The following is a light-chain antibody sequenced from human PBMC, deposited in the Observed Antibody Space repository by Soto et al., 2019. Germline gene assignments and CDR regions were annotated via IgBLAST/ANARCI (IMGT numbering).Light chain of an antibody. CDR3: TAWDARLNGQV. CDR2: SHN. CDR1: SSNIGSHT. Sequence: QSVLTQPPSASGTPGQRVTIPCSGSSSNIGSHTVTWYQQVPGTAPKLLSFSHNQRPSGVPDRFSGSKSGTSASLAISGLQSDDEADYYCTAWDARLNGQVFGGGTKLTVL. V-gene: IGLV1-44*01. J-gene: IGLJ2*01.